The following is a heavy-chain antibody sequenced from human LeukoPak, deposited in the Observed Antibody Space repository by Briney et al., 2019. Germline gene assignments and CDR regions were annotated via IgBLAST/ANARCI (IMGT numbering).Heavy chain of an antibody. Sequence: GGSLRLSCAASGFTFSSYWMHWVRQAPGKGLVWVSRTKTDGSRTSYADSVKGRFTISRDNSKNTLYLQMNSLRAEDTAVYYCAKDYGDYYFDYWGQGTLVTVSS. CDR1: GFTFSSYW. CDR3: AKDYGDYYFDY. CDR2: TKTDGSRT. D-gene: IGHD4-17*01. V-gene: IGHV3-74*01. J-gene: IGHJ4*02.